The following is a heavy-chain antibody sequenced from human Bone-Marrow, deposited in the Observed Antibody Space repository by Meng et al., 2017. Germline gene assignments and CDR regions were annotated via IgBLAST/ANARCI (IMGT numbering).Heavy chain of an antibody. CDR1: GFTFSSYS. CDR3: ARAKRITMVRGLFDAFDI. J-gene: IGHJ3*02. V-gene: IGHV3-21*01. D-gene: IGHD3-10*01. CDR2: ISSSSSYI. Sequence: GESLKISCAASGFTFSSYSMNWVRQAPGKGLEWVSSISSSSSYIYYADSVKGRFTISRDNAKNSLYLQMNSLRAEDTAVYYCARAKRITMVRGLFDAFDIWGQGTMVTVSS.